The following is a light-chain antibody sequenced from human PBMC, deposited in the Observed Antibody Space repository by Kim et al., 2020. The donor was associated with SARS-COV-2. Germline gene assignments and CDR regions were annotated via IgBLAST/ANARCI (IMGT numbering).Light chain of an antibody. J-gene: IGKJ3*01. CDR3: QQYTNWPPFT. V-gene: IGKV3-15*01. CDR1: QSIGSS. Sequence: EILMTQSPATLSVSPGERASLSCRASQSIGSSLAWYQQKPGQAPRLLIQDASTRATGIPARFRGSGFGTHFTLTISSLQSEDFAVYYCQQYTNWPPFTFGPGTKVDIK. CDR2: DAS.